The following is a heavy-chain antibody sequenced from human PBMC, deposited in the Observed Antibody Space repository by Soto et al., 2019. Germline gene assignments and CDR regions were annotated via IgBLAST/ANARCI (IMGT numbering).Heavy chain of an antibody. CDR2: MNPNSGNT. D-gene: IGHD6-19*01. CDR3: ARARSRRSAVWFDP. V-gene: IGHV1-8*01. CDR1: GYTFTSYD. Sequence: GASVKVSCKASGYTFTSYDINWVRQATGQGLEWMGWMNPNSGNTGYAQKFQGRVTMTRNTSISTAYRELSSLRSEDTAVYYCARARSRRSAVWFDPWGQGTLVTVSS. J-gene: IGHJ5*02.